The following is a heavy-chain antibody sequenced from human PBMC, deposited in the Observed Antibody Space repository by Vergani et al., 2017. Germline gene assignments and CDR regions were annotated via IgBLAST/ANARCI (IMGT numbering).Heavy chain of an antibody. CDR1: GGSFSGYY. J-gene: IGHJ3*01. CDR3: ARPVGPSAIADGYHV. Sequence: QVQLQQWGAGLLKPSETLSLTCAVYGGSFSGYYWSWIRQPPGKGLEWIGEINHSGSTNYNPTLKSRLAFSVDTSKNLFSLRVKSVTATDTGMYYCARPVGPSAIADGYHVWGQGTMVTVS. D-gene: IGHD3-10*01. V-gene: IGHV4-34*01. CDR2: INHSGST.